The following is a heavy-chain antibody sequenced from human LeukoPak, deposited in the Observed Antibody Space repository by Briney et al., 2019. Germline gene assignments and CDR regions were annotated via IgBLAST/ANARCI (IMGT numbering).Heavy chain of an antibody. J-gene: IGHJ5*02. CDR1: GGSISSGGYY. D-gene: IGHD1-1*01. CDR2: IYYSGST. V-gene: IGHV4-31*03. CDR3: ARDEWKGAWFDP. Sequence: PSETLSLTCTVSGGSISSGGYYWSWIRQHPGKGLEWIGYIYYSGSTYYNPSLKSRVTISVDTSKNQFSLKLSSVTAAGTAVYYCARDEWKGAWFDPWGQGTLVTVSS.